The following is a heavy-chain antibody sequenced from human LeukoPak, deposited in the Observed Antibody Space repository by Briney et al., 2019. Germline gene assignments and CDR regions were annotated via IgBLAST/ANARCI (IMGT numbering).Heavy chain of an antibody. CDR3: XXXXARYTYGYFH. V-gene: IGHV3-30*02. D-gene: IGHD5-18*01. CDR1: G. J-gene: IGHJ4*02. CDR2: IRYDGSNT. Sequence: GXXWXRQAPGXGLXXXSFIRYDGSNTYYADSVKGRFTISRDXXKSTVYVQINSLRAEDTAMYYCXXXXARYTYGYFHWGQGTLVTVSS.